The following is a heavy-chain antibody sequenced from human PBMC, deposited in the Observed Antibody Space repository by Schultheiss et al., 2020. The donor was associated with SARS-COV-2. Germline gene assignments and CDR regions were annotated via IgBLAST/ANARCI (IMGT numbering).Heavy chain of an antibody. CDR3: ARDYGDRLDY. J-gene: IGHJ4*02. D-gene: IGHD4-17*01. Sequence: SETLSLTCTVSGVSVSSGTYFWNWIRQPAGKELEWIGRVSTIGSTLYNSSLKSRVTISVDTSKNQFSLKLSSVTAADTAVYYCARDYGDRLDYWGQGTLVTVSS. CDR2: VSTIGST. V-gene: IGHV4-61*02. CDR1: GVSVSSGTYF.